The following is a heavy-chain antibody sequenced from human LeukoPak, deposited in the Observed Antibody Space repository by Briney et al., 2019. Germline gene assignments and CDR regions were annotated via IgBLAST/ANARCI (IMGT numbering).Heavy chain of an antibody. D-gene: IGHD3-10*01. J-gene: IGHJ4*02. V-gene: IGHV3-48*02. CDR1: GFAVGSNY. CDR3: ARDRGLARRAGFDY. Sequence: GGSLRLSCVASGFAVGSNYMNWVRQAPGKGLEWVSYISSSSSTIYYADSVKGRFTISRDNAKNSLYLQMNSLRDEDTAVYYCARDRGLARRAGFDYWGQGTLVTVSS. CDR2: ISSSSSTI.